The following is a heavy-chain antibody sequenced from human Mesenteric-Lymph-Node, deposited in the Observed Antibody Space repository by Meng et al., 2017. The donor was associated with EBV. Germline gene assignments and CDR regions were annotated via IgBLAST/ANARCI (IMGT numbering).Heavy chain of an antibody. CDR2: ISGNGIRT. Sequence: GHLVEFGEGPEQPGGSLGLSCGAPGFTFNKDAMTWVRQAPGKGLEWVSVISGNGIRTYYPDSVKGRFTISRDNSKNTLSLQMNSLRAEDTAVYYCARGVNPAYWGQGTLVTVSS. CDR1: GFTFNKDA. V-gene: IGHV3-23*04. J-gene: IGHJ4*02. D-gene: IGHD2-2*01. CDR3: ARGVNPAY.